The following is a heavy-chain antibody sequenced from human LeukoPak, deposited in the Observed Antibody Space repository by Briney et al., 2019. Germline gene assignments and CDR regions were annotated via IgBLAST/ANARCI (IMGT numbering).Heavy chain of an antibody. J-gene: IGHJ4*02. V-gene: IGHV3-7*01. CDR3: ARGGIVGDW. D-gene: IGHD3-22*01. Sequence: PGGSLRLSCAASGFMFTSYWMSWVRQAPGKGLEWVANINQDGSAKYYVDSVKGRFTISRDNAKNSLYLQMNSLRAEDTAVYYCARGGIVGDWWGQGTLVTVSS. CDR1: GFMFTSYW. CDR2: INQDGSAK.